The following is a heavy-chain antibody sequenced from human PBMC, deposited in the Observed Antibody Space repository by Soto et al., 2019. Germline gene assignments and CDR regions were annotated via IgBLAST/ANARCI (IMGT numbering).Heavy chain of an antibody. Sequence: GSVKVSCKASGYTFTSYGISWVLEAPGQGLEWMGWISAYNGNTNYAQKLQGRVTMTTDTSTSTAYMELRSLRSDDTAVYYCARDGFKDYGMDVWGQGTTVTVSS. CDR1: GYTFTSYG. J-gene: IGHJ6*02. CDR2: ISAYNGNT. V-gene: IGHV1-18*04. CDR3: ARDGFKDYGMDV.